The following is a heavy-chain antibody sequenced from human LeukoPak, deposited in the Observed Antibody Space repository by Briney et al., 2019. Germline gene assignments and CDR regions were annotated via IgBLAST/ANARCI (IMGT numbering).Heavy chain of an antibody. Sequence: GGSLRLSCAASGFTFSSYWMTWVRQAPGKGLEWVANIKQDGSEKYYVDSVKGRFTISRDNAKNSLYLQMNRLRAEDTAVYYCASDYGDFDCWGQGTLVTVSS. V-gene: IGHV3-7*01. J-gene: IGHJ4*02. CDR3: ASDYGDFDC. CDR1: GFTFSSYW. CDR2: IKQDGSEK. D-gene: IGHD4-17*01.